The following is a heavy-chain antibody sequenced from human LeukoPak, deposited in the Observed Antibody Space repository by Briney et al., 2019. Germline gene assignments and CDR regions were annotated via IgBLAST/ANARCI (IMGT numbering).Heavy chain of an antibody. Sequence: PGGSLRLSCAASGFTFSSYWMHWVRHAPGKGLVWVSRINSDGRSTSYADSVKGRFTISRDNAKNTLYLQMNSLRAEDTAVYYCATLAGIVGATRWGQGTLVTVSS. CDR3: ATLAGIVGATR. D-gene: IGHD1-26*01. V-gene: IGHV3-74*01. CDR2: INSDGRST. CDR1: GFTFSSYW. J-gene: IGHJ4*02.